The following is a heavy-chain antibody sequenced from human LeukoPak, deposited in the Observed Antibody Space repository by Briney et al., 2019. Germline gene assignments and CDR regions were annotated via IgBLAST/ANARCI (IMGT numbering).Heavy chain of an antibody. CDR3: ARDSGDLVVPAAGFDP. Sequence: PGGSLRLSCAASGFTFSSYSMNWVRQAPGKGLEWVSYISSSSSTIYYADSVKGRFTISRDNAKNSLYLQMNSLRAEDTAVYYCARDSGDLVVPAAGFDPWGQGTLVTVSS. CDR1: GFTFSSYS. V-gene: IGHV3-48*01. CDR2: ISSSSSTI. J-gene: IGHJ5*02. D-gene: IGHD2-2*01.